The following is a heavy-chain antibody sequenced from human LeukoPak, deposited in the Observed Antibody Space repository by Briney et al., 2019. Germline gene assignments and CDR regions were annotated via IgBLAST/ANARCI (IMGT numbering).Heavy chain of an antibody. Sequence: ASVKVSCKASGYTSTGYYMHWVRQAPGQGLEWMGWINPNSGGTNCAQKFQGRVTMTRDTSISTAYMELSRLRSDDTAVYYCARDETTVGYIVIAVAGTFDYWGQGTLVTVSS. CDR2: INPNSGGT. CDR3: ARDETTVGYIVIAVAGTFDY. V-gene: IGHV1-2*02. CDR1: GYTSTGYY. D-gene: IGHD6-19*01. J-gene: IGHJ4*02.